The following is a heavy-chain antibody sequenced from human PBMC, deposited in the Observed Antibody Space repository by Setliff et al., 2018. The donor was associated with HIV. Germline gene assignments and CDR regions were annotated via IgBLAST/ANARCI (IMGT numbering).Heavy chain of an antibody. J-gene: IGHJ6*03. CDR1: GVSINRTDHY. V-gene: IGHV4-39*07. Sequence: SETLSLTCSVSGVSINRTDHYWGWIRQSPGKGLEWIGEINHSGSTNYNPSLKSRVTISVDTSKNQFSLKLSSVTAADTAVYYCARGRGYSGYYYYYYYMDVWGKGTTVTVSS. D-gene: IGHD5-12*01. CDR2: INHSGST. CDR3: ARGRGYSGYYYYYYYMDV.